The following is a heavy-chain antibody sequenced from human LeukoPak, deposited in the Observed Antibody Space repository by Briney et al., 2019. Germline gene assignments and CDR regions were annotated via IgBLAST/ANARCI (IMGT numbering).Heavy chain of an antibody. CDR2: ISAYNGNT. J-gene: IGHJ4*02. D-gene: IGHD3-22*01. Sequence: ASVKVSCKASGYTFTSYGISWVRQAPGQGLEWMGWISAYNGNTNYPQKLQGRVTMTTDTSTSTAYMELRSLRSDDTAVYYCARAYYYDSSGYYPWFDYWGQGTLVTVSS. V-gene: IGHV1-18*01. CDR1: GYTFTSYG. CDR3: ARAYYYDSSGYYPWFDY.